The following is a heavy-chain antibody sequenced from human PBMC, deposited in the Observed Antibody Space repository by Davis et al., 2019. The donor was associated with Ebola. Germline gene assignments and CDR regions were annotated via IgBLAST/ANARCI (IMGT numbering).Heavy chain of an antibody. CDR2: VRSNGSDD. D-gene: IGHD3-22*01. V-gene: IGHV3-30*02. J-gene: IGHJ4*02. CDR1: GFTFNIFD. CDR3: ANDFYDSSDRYFVY. Sequence: GESLKISCAASGFTFNIFDMHWVRQAPGRGLEWVAFVRSNGSDDHYADSVKGRFTISRDNSKNTLYLQMNSLRAEDTAVYYCANDFYDSSDRYFVYWGQGTLITVSS.